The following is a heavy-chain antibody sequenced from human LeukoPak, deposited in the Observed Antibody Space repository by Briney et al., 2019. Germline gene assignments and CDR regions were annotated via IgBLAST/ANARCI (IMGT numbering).Heavy chain of an antibody. J-gene: IGHJ4*02. CDR3: AREVAMVRGDWAYFDY. V-gene: IGHV4-30-2*01. CDR1: GGSISSGGYS. CDR2: IYHSGST. Sequence: SQTLSLTCAVSGGSISSGGYSWSWIRQPPGKGLEWIGYIYHSGSTNYNPSLKSRVTISVDRSKNQFSLKLSSVTAADTAVYYCAREVAMVRGDWAYFDYWGQGTLVTVSS. D-gene: IGHD3-10*01.